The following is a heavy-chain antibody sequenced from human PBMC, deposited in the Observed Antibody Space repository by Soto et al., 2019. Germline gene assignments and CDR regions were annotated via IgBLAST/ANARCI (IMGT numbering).Heavy chain of an antibody. CDR1: GYTFTEYY. CDR3: AKEGHELYSSGWYVKESRWFDP. Sequence: ASVKVSCKTSGYTFTEYYVFWVRQAPGQGLEWMGWINPNNGVTKYAQRFLGRVTMTRDTSISTAYMQMNSLRAEDTAVYYCAKEGHELYSSGWYVKESRWFDPWGQGTLVTVSS. V-gene: IGHV1-2*02. J-gene: IGHJ5*02. CDR2: INPNNGVT. D-gene: IGHD6-19*01.